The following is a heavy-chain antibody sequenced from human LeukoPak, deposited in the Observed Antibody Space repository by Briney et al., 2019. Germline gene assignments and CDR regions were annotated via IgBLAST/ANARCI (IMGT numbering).Heavy chain of an antibody. CDR1: GFTFSSYA. CDR2: IWYDGSNK. J-gene: IGHJ4*02. CDR3: ARDLFSGSYYDY. V-gene: IGHV3-30*04. D-gene: IGHD1-26*01. Sequence: GGSLRLSCAASGFTFSSYAMHWVRQAPGKGLEWVAVIWYDGSNKYYADSVKGRFTISRDNSKNTLYLQMNSLRAEDTAVYYCARDLFSGSYYDYWGQGTLVTVSS.